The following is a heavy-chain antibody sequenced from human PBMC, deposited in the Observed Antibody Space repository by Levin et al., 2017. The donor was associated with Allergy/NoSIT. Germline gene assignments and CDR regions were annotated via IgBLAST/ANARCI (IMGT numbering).Heavy chain of an antibody. V-gene: IGHV1-69*01. CDR1: GGTFSSYA. CDR2: IIPIFGTA. J-gene: IGHJ5*02. D-gene: IGHD4-17*01. CDR3: AATPFGDYHPYDWFDP. Sequence: ISCKASGGTFSSYAISWVRQAPGQGLEWMGGIIPIFGTANYAQKFQGRVTITADESTSTAYMELSSLRSEDTAVYYCAATPFGDYHPYDWFDPWGQGTLVTVSS.